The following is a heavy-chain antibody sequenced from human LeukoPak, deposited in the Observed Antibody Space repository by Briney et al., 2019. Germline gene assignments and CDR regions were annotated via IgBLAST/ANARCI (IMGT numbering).Heavy chain of an antibody. CDR2: ISSSSSYI. J-gene: IGHJ3*02. CDR1: GFTFSSYG. D-gene: IGHD2-15*01. V-gene: IGHV3-21*01. Sequence: GGSLRLSCAASGFTFSSYGMNWVRQAPGKGLEWVSSISSSSSYIYYADSVKGRFTISRDNAKNSLYLQMNSLRAEDTAVYYCARGPSLPDAFDIWGQGTMVTVSS. CDR3: ARGPSLPDAFDI.